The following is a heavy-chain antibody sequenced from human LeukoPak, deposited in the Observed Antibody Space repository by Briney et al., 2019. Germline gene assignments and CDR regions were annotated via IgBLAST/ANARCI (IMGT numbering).Heavy chain of an antibody. CDR1: GFTFSTYW. CDR2: ISPDGGVQ. J-gene: IGHJ5*02. CDR3: AGNLVAAAPGDA. V-gene: IGHV3-7*01. D-gene: IGHD2-2*01. Sequence: GGSLRLSCAASGFTFSTYWMTWVRQAPGKGLEWVANISPDGGVQSYVDSVKGRFSISRDSAKNSLYLQMHSLRAEDTAVYYCAGNLVAAAPGDAWGQGTLVTVSS.